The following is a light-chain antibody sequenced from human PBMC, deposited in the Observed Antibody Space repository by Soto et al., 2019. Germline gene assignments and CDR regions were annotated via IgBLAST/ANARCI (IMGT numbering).Light chain of an antibody. CDR3: CSYAGSSTWV. Sequence: QSALNQPASVSGSPGQSITISCTGTSSDVGSYNLVSWYQQHPGKAPKLMIYEGSKRPSGVSNRFSGSKSGNTASLTISGLQAEDEAGYYCCSYAGSSTWVFGGGTKLTVL. V-gene: IGLV2-23*01. CDR1: SSDVGSYNL. J-gene: IGLJ3*02. CDR2: EGS.